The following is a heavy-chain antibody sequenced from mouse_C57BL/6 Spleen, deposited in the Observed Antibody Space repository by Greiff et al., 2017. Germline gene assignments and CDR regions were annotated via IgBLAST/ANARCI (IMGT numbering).Heavy chain of an antibody. Sequence: VQLQPSGAELVKPGASVKMSCKASGYTFTTYPIEWMKQNHGKSLEWIGNFHPYNDDTKYNEKFKGKATLTAEKSSSAVYLELSRLTSDDSAVYYCARRRYSNYGYFDVWGTGTTVTVSS. CDR2: FHPYNDDT. V-gene: IGHV1-47*01. CDR3: ARRRYSNYGYFDV. CDR1: GYTFTTYP. J-gene: IGHJ1*03. D-gene: IGHD2-5*01.